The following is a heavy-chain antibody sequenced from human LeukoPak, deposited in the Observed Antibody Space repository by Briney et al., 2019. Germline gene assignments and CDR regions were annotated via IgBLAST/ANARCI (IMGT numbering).Heavy chain of an antibody. CDR1: GFTFSSYA. V-gene: IGHV3-23*01. J-gene: IGHJ4*02. CDR2: ISGSGGST. D-gene: IGHD1-26*01. CDR3: AKETGSYPRVYYFDY. Sequence: GGSLRLSCAASGFTFSSYAMSWVRQAPGKGLEWVSAISGSGGSTYYADSVKGRFTISRDDSKNTLYLQMNSLRAEDTAVYYCAKETGSYPRVYYFDYWGQGTLVTVSS.